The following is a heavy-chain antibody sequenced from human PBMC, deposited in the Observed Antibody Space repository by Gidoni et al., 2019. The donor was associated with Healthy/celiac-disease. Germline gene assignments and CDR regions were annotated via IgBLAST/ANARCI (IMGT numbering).Heavy chain of an antibody. J-gene: IGHJ2*01. Sequence: QVQLVESGGGVVQPGRSLRLSCAASGFTFSSYAVHWVRQAPGKGLEGVAVISYDGSNKYYADSVKGRFTISRDNSKNTLYLQMNSLRAEDTAVYYCARDGVNTPDWYFDLWGRGTLVTVSS. CDR1: GFTFSSYA. D-gene: IGHD2-2*02. CDR2: ISYDGSNK. CDR3: ARDGVNTPDWYFDL. V-gene: IGHV3-30-3*01.